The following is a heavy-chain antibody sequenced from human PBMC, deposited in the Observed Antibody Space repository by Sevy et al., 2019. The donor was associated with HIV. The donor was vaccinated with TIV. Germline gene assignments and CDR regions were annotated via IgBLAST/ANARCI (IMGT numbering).Heavy chain of an antibody. J-gene: IGHJ4*02. V-gene: IGHV4-59*01. Sequence: SETLSLTCSVSGGSISSYYCSWIRQSPGKGLEGIGYVYYSGSTNYNPSLKSRVTISIDTSKNQFSLKLRSVTAADTAVYYCARDPIAVAPYFDNWGQGTLVTVSS. D-gene: IGHD6-19*01. CDR1: GGSISSYY. CDR3: ARDPIAVAPYFDN. CDR2: VYYSGST.